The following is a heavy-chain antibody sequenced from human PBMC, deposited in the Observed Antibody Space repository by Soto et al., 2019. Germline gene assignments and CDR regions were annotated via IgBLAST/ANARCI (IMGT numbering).Heavy chain of an antibody. CDR3: ASRDPGTSVDY. Sequence: QVQLQESGPGLVKPSGTLSLTCAVSGGSFTSNNWWTWVRQPPGQGLEWIGEIYRTGSTNYNPSLKSRVTISLDQSENQCSLKVTSLTAADTAVYYCASRDPGTSVDYWGQGTLVTVSS. CDR1: GGSFTSNNW. D-gene: IGHD1-7*01. CDR2: IYRTGST. J-gene: IGHJ4*02. V-gene: IGHV4-4*02.